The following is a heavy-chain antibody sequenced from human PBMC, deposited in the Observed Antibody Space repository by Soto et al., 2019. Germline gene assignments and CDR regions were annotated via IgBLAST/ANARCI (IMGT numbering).Heavy chain of an antibody. D-gene: IGHD5-18*01. CDR1: GFTFSSYS. CDR3: ARDRLSGYSYGYPWFDP. Sequence: EVQLVESGGGLVKPGGSLRLSCAASGFTFSSYSMNWVRQAPGKGLKWVSSISSSSSYIYYADSVKGRFTISRDNAKNSLYLQMNSLRAEDTAVYYCARDRLSGYSYGYPWFDPWGQGTLVTVSS. V-gene: IGHV3-21*01. CDR2: ISSSSSYI. J-gene: IGHJ5*02.